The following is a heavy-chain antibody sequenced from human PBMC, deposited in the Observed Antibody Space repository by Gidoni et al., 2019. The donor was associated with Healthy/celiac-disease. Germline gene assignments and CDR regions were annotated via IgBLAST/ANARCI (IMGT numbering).Heavy chain of an antibody. CDR3: ARHDLEVVPAAISIGWFDP. D-gene: IGHD2-2*01. J-gene: IGHJ5*02. Sequence: QLQLQESGPGLVKPSETLSLTCTVSGGSLSSSSYYWGWIRQPPGKGLEWIGSIYYSGSTYYNPSLKSRVTISVDTSKNQFSLKLSSVTAADTAVYYCARHDLEVVPAAISIGWFDPWGQGTLVTVSS. CDR2: IYYSGST. CDR1: GGSLSSSSYY. V-gene: IGHV4-39*01.